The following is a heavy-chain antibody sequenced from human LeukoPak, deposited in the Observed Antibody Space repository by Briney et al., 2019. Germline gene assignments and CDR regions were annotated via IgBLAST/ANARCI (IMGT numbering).Heavy chain of an antibody. CDR3: ARGQRGQQLVPFSRVYYYYYMDV. CDR2: VHYSGSP. Sequence: PSETLSLTCTVSGGSISSYSWSWVRQPPGMGLEWIGYVHYSGSPNYNPSLKSRVTMSVDTSKNQFSLEPSSVTAADTAVYYCARGQRGQQLVPFSRVYYYYYMDVWGKGTTVTVSS. CDR1: GGSISSYS. D-gene: IGHD6-13*01. J-gene: IGHJ6*03. V-gene: IGHV4-59*01.